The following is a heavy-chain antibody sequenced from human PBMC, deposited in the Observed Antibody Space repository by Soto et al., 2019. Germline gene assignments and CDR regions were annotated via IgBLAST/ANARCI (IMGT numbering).Heavy chain of an antibody. Sequence: QVQLVQSGAEVKKPGASVKVSCKASGYRFTSYDMNWERQVPRQGPEWMGWMNPHSADTGYAQKFQGRMTMSRDMVTITMYMELSGVTSEDRAVYYCARGGFLVPHMDVWGRGTTGTVSS. CDR1: GYRFTSYD. J-gene: IGHJ6*03. CDR2: MNPHSADT. V-gene: IGHV1-8*01. CDR3: ARGGFLVPHMDV. D-gene: IGHD3-16*02.